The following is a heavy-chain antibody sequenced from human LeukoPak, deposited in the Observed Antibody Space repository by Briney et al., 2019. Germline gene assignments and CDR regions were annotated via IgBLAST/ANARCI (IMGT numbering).Heavy chain of an antibody. D-gene: IGHD1-26*01. V-gene: IGHV4-39*01. CDR1: GGSISSSRYY. CDR3: ARHWRNIVGARGDY. Sequence: SETLSLTCTVSGGSISSSRYYWGWIRQPPGKGLEWIGSIYYSGSTYYNPSLKSRVTISVDTSKNQFSLKLSSVTAADTAVYYCARHWRNIVGARGDYWGQGTLVTVSS. J-gene: IGHJ4*02. CDR2: IYYSGST.